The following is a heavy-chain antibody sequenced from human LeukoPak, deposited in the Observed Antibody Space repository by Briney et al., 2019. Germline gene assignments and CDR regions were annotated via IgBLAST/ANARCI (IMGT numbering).Heavy chain of an antibody. D-gene: IGHD2-15*01. J-gene: IGHJ6*01. V-gene: IGHV3-21*01. CDR2: ISSSSSYI. CDR1: GFTFSSYT. Sequence: GGSLRLSCAASGFTFSSYTMNWVRQAPGKGLEWVSSISSSSSYIYYADSVKGRLTISRDNAKNSLYLQMNSLRAEDTAVYYCARDPTPRCWRGGSWSTQYGVDVRGHGTTVTVSS. CDR3: ARDPTPRCWRGGSWSTQYGVDV.